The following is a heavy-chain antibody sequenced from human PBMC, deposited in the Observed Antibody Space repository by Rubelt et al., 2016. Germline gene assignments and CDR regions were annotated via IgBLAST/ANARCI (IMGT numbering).Heavy chain of an antibody. V-gene: IGHV3-23*04. CDR1: GFTFSSHW. CDR3: ARDGWHDFDY. D-gene: IGHD6-19*01. J-gene: IGHJ4*02. CDR2: ITGSGSTT. Sequence: EVQLVESGGGVVRPGGSLRLSCAASGFTFSSHWMHWVRQAPGKGLEWVSLITGSGSTTYYADSVKGRFTISRDNSKNTVYRQMNSLRAEDMAIYYWARDGWHDFDYWGQGILVTVSS.